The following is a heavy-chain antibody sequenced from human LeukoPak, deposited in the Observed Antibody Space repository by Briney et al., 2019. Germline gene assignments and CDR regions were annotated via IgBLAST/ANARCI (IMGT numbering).Heavy chain of an antibody. D-gene: IGHD6-19*01. Sequence: PGGSLRLSCAASEFTFSSYGMHWVRQAPGKGLEWVAVTSYAGSGQEYADSVKGRFTLSRDKSKNALSLQMNSRRPEDTAVFAYFIMKAVARGYDHYWGQGTLVTASS. CDR3: FIMKAVARGYDHY. V-gene: IGHV3-30*03. CDR1: EFTFSSYG. J-gene: IGHJ4*02. CDR2: TSYAGSGQ.